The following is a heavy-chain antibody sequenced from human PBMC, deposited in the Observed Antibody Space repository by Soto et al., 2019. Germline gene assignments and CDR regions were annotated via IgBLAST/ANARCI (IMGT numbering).Heavy chain of an antibody. CDR2: INAGNGNS. J-gene: IGHJ6*02. V-gene: IGHV1-3*01. CDR1: GYTFTSYA. D-gene: IGHD2-2*01. CDR3: ARDEVVPAASNYYSYYGMDV. Sequence: ASVKVSCKASGYTFTSYAMHWVRQAPGQRLEWMGWINAGNGNSKYSQKFQGRVTITRDTSASTAYMELSSLRSEDTAVYYCARDEVVPAASNYYSYYGMDVWGQGTTVTVSS.